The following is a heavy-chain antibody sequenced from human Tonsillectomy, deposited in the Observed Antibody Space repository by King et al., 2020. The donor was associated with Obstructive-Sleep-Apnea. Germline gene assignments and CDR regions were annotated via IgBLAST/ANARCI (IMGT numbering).Heavy chain of an antibody. D-gene: IGHD2-2*01. CDR3: ARGYCSSTSCYEGGGFDI. CDR2: IYNSGST. CDR1: GGSISSGDYY. J-gene: IGHJ3*02. V-gene: IGHV4-30-4*01. Sequence: VQLQESGPGLVKPSQTLSLTCTVSGGSISSGDYYWSWIRQPPGKGLEWIGYIYNSGSTYSNPSLKSRISTSVATPKNQFSLKLGSVPAADTAVYYCARGYCSSTSCYEGGGFDIWGQGTMVTVSS.